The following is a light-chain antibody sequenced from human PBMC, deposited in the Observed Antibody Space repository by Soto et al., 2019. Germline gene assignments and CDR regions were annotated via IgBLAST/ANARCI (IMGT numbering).Light chain of an antibody. CDR3: QQCDRSPFT. CDR1: QSVSNNY. CDR2: GAS. Sequence: IVLTQSPGTLSLSPGERATLSCRASQSVSNNYLAWYQQKPGQGPRLLIYGASSRPTGIPDRFSGSGSGTDFTLTISRLEPEDFAVYYCQQCDRSPFTFGQGTRLEIK. J-gene: IGKJ5*01. V-gene: IGKV3-20*01.